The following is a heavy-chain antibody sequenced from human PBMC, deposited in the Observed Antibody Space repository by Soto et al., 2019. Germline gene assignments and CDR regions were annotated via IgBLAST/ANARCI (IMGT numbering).Heavy chain of an antibody. CDR1: GFTFSSYG. V-gene: IGHV3-30*18. CDR3: AKPAATLPEYYFDY. D-gene: IGHD6-25*01. J-gene: IGHJ4*02. Sequence: GGSLRLSCAASGFTFSSYGMHWVRQAPGKGLEWVAVISYDGSNKYYADSVKGRFTISRDNSKNTLYLQMNSLRAEDTAVYYCAKPAATLPEYYFDYWGQGTLVTVPQ. CDR2: ISYDGSNK.